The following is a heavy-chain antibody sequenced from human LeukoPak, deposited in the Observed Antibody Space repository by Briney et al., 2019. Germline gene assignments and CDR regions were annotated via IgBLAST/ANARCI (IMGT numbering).Heavy chain of an antibody. D-gene: IGHD3-22*01. CDR1: GYTFTSYY. V-gene: IGHV1-46*01. J-gene: IGHJ4*02. Sequence: GASVKVSCKASGYTFTSYYMHWVRQAPGQGLEWMGIINPSGGSTSYAQKFQGRVTITTDESTSTAYMELSSLRSEDTAVYYCARDKGSSGYYRTYYFDYWGQGTLVTVSS. CDR2: INPSGGST. CDR3: ARDKGSSGYYRTYYFDY.